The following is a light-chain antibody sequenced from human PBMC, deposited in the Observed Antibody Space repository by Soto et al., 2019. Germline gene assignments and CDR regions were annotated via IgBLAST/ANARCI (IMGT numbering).Light chain of an antibody. Sequence: QSVLTQPASVSGSPGQSITISCTGTSSDVGSYNLVSWYQQHPGKAPKLMIYEGSKRPSGVSNRFSGSKSGNTASLTISGLQAEDEADYYCSSYTSLKTRVFGGGTKLTVL. CDR1: SSDVGSYNL. V-gene: IGLV2-14*02. CDR3: SSYTSLKTRV. J-gene: IGLJ3*02. CDR2: EGS.